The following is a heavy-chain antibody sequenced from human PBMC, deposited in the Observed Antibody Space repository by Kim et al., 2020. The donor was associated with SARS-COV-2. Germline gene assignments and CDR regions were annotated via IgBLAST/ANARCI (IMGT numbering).Heavy chain of an antibody. V-gene: IGHV1-18*04. D-gene: IGHD3-10*01. CDR3: ARGPLLLWFGEPFDY. Sequence: ASVKVSCKASGYTFTSYGISWVRQAPGQGLEWMGWISAYNGNTNYAQKLQGRVTMTTDTSTSTAYMELRSLRSDDTAVYYCARGPLLLWFGEPFDYWGQGTLVTVSS. CDR2: ISAYNGNT. J-gene: IGHJ4*02. CDR1: GYTFTSYG.